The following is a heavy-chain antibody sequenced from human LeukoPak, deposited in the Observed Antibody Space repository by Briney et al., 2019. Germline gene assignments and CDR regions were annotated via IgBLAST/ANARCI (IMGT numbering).Heavy chain of an antibody. Sequence: ASVKVSCKASGYTFTSYAMNWVRQAPGQGLEWMGWINTNTGNPTYAQGFTGRFVFSLDTSVSTAYLQISSLKAEDTAVYYCARVSEGWRRNWFDPLGPGNPGHRLL. V-gene: IGHV7-4-1*02. J-gene: IGHJ5*02. D-gene: IGHD6-19*01. CDR2: INTNTGNP. CDR1: GYTFTSYA. CDR3: ARVSEGWRRNWFDP.